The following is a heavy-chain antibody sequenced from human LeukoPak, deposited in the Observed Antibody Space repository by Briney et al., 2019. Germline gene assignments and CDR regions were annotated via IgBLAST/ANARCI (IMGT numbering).Heavy chain of an antibody. D-gene: IGHD3-3*01. CDR3: ARSLGHYYDFWSGYYYPY. J-gene: IGHJ4*02. Sequence: PSETLSLTCTVSGGSISSYYWSWIRQPPGKGLEWIGYIYYSGSTNYNPSLKSRVTISVDTSKNQFSLKLSSVTAADTAVYYCARSLGHYYDFWSGYYYPYWGQGTLVTVSS. CDR2: IYYSGST. V-gene: IGHV4-59*08. CDR1: GGSISSYY.